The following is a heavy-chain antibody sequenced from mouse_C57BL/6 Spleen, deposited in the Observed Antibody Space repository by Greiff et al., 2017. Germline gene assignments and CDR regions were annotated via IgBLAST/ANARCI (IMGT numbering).Heavy chain of an antibody. D-gene: IGHD3-2*02. J-gene: IGHJ4*01. CDR3: ARRASTAQRDY. CDR1: GYTFTSYW. CDR2: IYPGSGST. V-gene: IGHV1-55*01. Sequence: QVQLQQPGAELVKPGASVKMSCKASGYTFTSYWITWVKQRPGQGLEWIGDIYPGSGSTNYNEKFKRKATLTVDTASSTVYMQLSSLTSEDSAVYYCARRASTAQRDYWGQGTSVTVSS.